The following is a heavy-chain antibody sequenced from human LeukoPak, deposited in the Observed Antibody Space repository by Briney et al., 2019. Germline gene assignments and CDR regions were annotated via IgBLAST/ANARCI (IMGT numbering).Heavy chain of an antibody. J-gene: IGHJ4*02. V-gene: IGHV3-33*01. CDR2: IWYDGSNK. CDR3: ARGLYADYFDY. Sequence: GGSLRLSCAASGFTFSSYGMHWVRQAPGKGLEWVAVIWYDGSNKYYADSAKGRFTISRDNSKNTLYLQMNSLRAEDTAVYYCARGLYADYFDYWGQGTLVTVSS. CDR1: GFTFSSYG. D-gene: IGHD3-16*01.